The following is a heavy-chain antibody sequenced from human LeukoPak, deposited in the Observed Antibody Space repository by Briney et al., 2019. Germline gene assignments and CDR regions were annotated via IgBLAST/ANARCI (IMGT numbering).Heavy chain of an antibody. CDR2: ISGSDDGT. CDR1: GFTFSTYA. D-gene: IGHD6-19*01. CDR3: AKDREQWLAIIDY. V-gene: IGHV3-23*01. J-gene: IGHJ4*02. Sequence: GGSLRLSCADSGFTFSTYAMSWVRQIPGKGLEWVSAISGSDDGTYYADSVKGRFTISRDNSRNTLYLQMNSLRAEDTAVYYCAKDREQWLAIIDYWGQGTLVTVSS.